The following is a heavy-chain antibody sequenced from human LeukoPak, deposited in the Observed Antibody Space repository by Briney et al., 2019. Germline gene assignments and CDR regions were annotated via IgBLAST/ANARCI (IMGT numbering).Heavy chain of an antibody. CDR3: ARGAFTDIVVVPAPYYFDY. V-gene: IGHV4-61*02. CDR1: GGSISSGSYY. J-gene: IGHJ4*02. D-gene: IGHD2-2*01. Sequence: SQTLSLTCTVSGGSISSGSYYWSWIRQPAGKGLEWIGRIYTSGSTNYNPSLKSRVTISVDTSKNQFSLKLSSVTAADTAVYYCARGAFTDIVVVPAPYYFDYWGQGTLVTVSS. CDR2: IYTSGST.